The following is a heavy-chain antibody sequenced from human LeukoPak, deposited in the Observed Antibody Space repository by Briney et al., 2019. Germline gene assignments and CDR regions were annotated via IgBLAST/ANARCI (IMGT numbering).Heavy chain of an antibody. D-gene: IGHD6-19*01. V-gene: IGHV4-4*07. J-gene: IGHJ4*02. CDR3: ARDLTTFTRGWYYFDY. CDR1: GGSISSYY. CDR2: IYTSGST. Sequence: SETLSLTCTVSGGSISSYYRSWIRQPAGKGLEWIGRIYTSGSTNYNPSLKSRVTISVDKSKNQFSLKLSSVTAADTAVYYCARDLTTFTRGWYYFDYWGQGTLVTVSS.